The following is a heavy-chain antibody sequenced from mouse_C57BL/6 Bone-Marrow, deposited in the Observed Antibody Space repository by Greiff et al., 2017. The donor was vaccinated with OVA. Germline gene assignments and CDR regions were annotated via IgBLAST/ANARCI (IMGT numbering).Heavy chain of an antibody. CDR2: IYPSDIET. V-gene: IGHV1-61*01. Sequence: QVQLKQSGAELVRPGSSVKLSCKASGYTFTSYWMDWVKQRPGQGLEWIGNIYPSDIETHYNQKFKDKATLTVDKSSSTAYMQLSSLTSEDSAVYYCARRRYYGSSYPYWYFDVWGTGTTVTVSS. CDR1: GYTFTSYW. J-gene: IGHJ1*03. CDR3: ARRRYYGSSYPYWYFDV. D-gene: IGHD1-1*01.